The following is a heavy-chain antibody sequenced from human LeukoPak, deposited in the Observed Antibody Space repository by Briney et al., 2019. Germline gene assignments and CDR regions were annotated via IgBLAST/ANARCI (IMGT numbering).Heavy chain of an antibody. Sequence: GGSLRLSCAASGFTFSSYAMSWVRQAPGKGLEWVSAISGSGGSTYYADSVKGRFTISRDNSKNALYLQMNSLRAEDTAVYYCAKTSCRGGSCHLFDYWGQGTLVTVSS. CDR1: GFTFSSYA. D-gene: IGHD2-15*01. CDR3: AKTSCRGGSCHLFDY. J-gene: IGHJ4*02. CDR2: ISGSGGST. V-gene: IGHV3-23*01.